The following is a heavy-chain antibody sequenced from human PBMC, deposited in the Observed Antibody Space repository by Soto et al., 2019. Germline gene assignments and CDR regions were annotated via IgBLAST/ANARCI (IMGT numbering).Heavy chain of an antibody. CDR3: ARGGHCSGGSCGLDDAFDI. D-gene: IGHD2-15*01. CDR2: INHSGST. Sequence: QVQLQQWGAGLLKPSETLSLTCAVYGGSFSGYYWSWIRQPPGKGLEWIGEINHSGSTNYNPSLKSRVTISVDTSKNQFFLKLSSVTAADTAVYYCARGGHCSGGSCGLDDAFDIWGQGTMVTVSS. J-gene: IGHJ3*02. V-gene: IGHV4-34*01. CDR1: GGSFSGYY.